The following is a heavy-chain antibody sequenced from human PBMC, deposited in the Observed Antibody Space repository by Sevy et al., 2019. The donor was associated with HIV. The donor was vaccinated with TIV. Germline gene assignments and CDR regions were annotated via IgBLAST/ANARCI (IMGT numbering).Heavy chain of an antibody. V-gene: IGHV1-69*13. CDR3: AGGGGSGWYYFDS. Sequence: ASVKVSCKASGGTFSRDGISWVRQAPGQGLEWMGGIISFFDMTNYAQRFQGRVTITADESTSTVYMELSSLRVEDTAVYYCAGGGGSGWYYFDSWGQGTLVTVSS. D-gene: IGHD6-19*01. J-gene: IGHJ4*02. CDR1: GGTFSRDG. CDR2: IISFFDMT.